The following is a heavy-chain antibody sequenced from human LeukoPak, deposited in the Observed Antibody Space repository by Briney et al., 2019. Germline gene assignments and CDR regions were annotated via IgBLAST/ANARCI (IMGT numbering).Heavy chain of an antibody. V-gene: IGHV1-18*01. D-gene: IGHD2-15*01. CDR2: ISTYNGNT. J-gene: IGHJ6*03. CDR1: GYTFTSYG. CDR3: AREGSPFYYYYMDV. Sequence: PAASVKVSCKASGYTFTSYGISWVRQAPGQGLEWMGWISTYNGNTNYAQKLQGRVTMTTDTSTSIAYMELRSLRSDDTAVYYCAREGSPFYYYYMDVWGKGNTVTVSS.